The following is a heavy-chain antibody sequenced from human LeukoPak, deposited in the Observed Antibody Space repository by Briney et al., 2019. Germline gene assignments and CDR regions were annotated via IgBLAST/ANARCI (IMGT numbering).Heavy chain of an antibody. CDR1: GASISGSRYY. CDR2: IHYSRGT. V-gene: IGHV4-39*01. Sequence: SETLSLTCTVSGASISGSRYYWAWIRQPQGRGLEWIGSIHYSRGTYYNPSLKSRVTISVDTSKNQFSLRLSSVTAADTAVYHCAPRSTGGNGGSWFEPWGPGTLVTVSS. D-gene: IGHD2-8*02. J-gene: IGHJ5*02. CDR3: APRSTGGNGGSWFEP.